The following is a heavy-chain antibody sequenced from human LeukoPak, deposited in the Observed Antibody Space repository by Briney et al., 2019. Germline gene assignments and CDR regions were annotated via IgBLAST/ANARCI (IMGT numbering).Heavy chain of an antibody. CDR2: INPSGGST. V-gene: IGHV1-46*01. D-gene: IGHD6-19*01. Sequence: GASVKVSCKASGYTFTSYYMHWVRQAPGQGLEWMGIINPSGGSTSYAQKFQGRVTMTRDTSTSTVYMELSSLRSEDTAVYYCARSVAVATGGPDLLGYWGQGTLVTVSS. CDR1: GYTFTSYY. CDR3: ARSVAVATGGPDLLGY. J-gene: IGHJ4*02.